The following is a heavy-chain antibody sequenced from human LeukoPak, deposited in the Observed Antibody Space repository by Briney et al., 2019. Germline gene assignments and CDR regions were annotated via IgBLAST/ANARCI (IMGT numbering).Heavy chain of an antibody. CDR3: ATGGNWNDGIDY. V-gene: IGHV3-7*03. CDR2: IKEDGSEK. D-gene: IGHD1-1*01. Sequence: GGSLRLSCVASGFTFSSYWMSWVRQAPGKGLEWVANIKEDGSEKYYVDSVKGRFTASRDNAKNSLYLQMNSLSAEDTAVYYCATGGNWNDGIDYWGQGTLVTVSS. J-gene: IGHJ4*02. CDR1: GFTFSSYW.